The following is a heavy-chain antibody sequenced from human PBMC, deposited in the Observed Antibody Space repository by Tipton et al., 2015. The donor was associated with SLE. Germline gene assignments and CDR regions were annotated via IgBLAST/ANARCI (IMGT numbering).Heavy chain of an antibody. J-gene: IGHJ4*02. D-gene: IGHD2-8*01. CDR1: GGSISNDNYF. CDR2: INYSGTT. CDR3: ARAIGVHYFNV. Sequence: TLSLTCSISGGSISNDNYFWGWIRQPPGKGLELIGNINYSGTTYYNPSLKTRVTISVDTSKIQFSLRLTSMTAADTAVYYCARAIGVHYFNVWGQGTLVTVSS. V-gene: IGHV4-39*07.